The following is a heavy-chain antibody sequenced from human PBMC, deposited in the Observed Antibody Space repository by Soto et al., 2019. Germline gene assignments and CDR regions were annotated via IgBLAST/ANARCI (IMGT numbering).Heavy chain of an antibody. CDR2: IIPIFGTA. V-gene: IGHV1-69*01. J-gene: IGHJ3*02. CDR1: GGTFSSYA. CDR3: ASLRYCSGGSCYGWGAFDI. D-gene: IGHD2-15*01. Sequence: QVQLVQSGAEVKKPGSSVKVSCKASGGTFSSYAISWVRQAPGQGLEWMGGIIPIFGTANYAQKFQGRVTITADEATSTAYMELSSLRSEDTAVYYCASLRYCSGGSCYGWGAFDIWGQGTMVTVSS.